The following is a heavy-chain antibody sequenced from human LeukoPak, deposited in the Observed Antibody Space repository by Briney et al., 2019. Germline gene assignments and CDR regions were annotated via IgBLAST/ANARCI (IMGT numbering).Heavy chain of an antibody. CDR3: ARGASSGWYAAFDI. D-gene: IGHD6-19*01. CDR1: GGSISSYY. Sequence: PSETLSLTCTVSGGSISSYYWSWIRQPPGKGLEWLGYIYYSGSTNYNLSLKRRVAISIDTSKNQFSLNLTSVTAADTAVYYCARGASSGWYAAFDIWGQGTMVTVSS. J-gene: IGHJ3*02. CDR2: IYYSGST. V-gene: IGHV4-59*01.